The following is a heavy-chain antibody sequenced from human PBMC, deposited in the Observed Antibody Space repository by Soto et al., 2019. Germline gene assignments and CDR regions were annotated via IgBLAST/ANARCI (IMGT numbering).Heavy chain of an antibody. CDR3: AREGVAPYYYYGMDV. J-gene: IGHJ6*02. CDR1: GYTFTRSG. V-gene: IGHV1-18*01. D-gene: IGHD5-12*01. Sequence: QVQLVQSGAEGKKPGASVKVSCKASGYTFTRSGISWVRQAPGQGPEGMGWISSYNGDTNYAQTFQGRVTMTTDTSTSTAYMELRSLRSDDTAVYYCAREGVAPYYYYGMDVWGQGTPVTVSS. CDR2: ISSYNGDT.